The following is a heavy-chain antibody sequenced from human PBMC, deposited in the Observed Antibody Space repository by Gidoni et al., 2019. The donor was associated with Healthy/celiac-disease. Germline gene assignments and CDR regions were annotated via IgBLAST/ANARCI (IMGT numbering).Heavy chain of an antibody. J-gene: IGHJ4*02. CDR2: INWNGGST. CDR3: ARGLTVGYCSGGSCYFPTDY. D-gene: IGHD2-15*01. Sequence: EVQLVESGGGVVRRGGSLRLSCAASGFTSDAYGMSWVRQDPGKGLEWVSGINWNGGSTGYADSVKCRFTISRDNAKNSLYLQMNSLRAEDTALYYCARGLTVGYCSGGSCYFPTDYWGQGTLVTVSS. V-gene: IGHV3-20*04. CDR1: GFTSDAYG.